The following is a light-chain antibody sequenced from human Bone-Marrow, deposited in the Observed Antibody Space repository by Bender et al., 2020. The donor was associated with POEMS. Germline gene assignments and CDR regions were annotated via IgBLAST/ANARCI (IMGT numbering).Light chain of an antibody. Sequence: QSALTQPASVSGSPGQSITISCTGTRSDIGRYKFVSWYRQHPGKAPELIIYDGTKRPSGVSNRFSGSKSGNTASLTISGLQAEDEADYYCSSYTTSATYVFGTGTKVTVL. CDR2: DGT. V-gene: IGLV2-14*02. CDR3: SSYTTSATYV. CDR1: RSDIGRYKF. J-gene: IGLJ1*01.